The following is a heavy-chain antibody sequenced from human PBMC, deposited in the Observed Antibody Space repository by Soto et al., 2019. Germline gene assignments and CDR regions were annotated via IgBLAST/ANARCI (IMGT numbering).Heavy chain of an antibody. CDR2: INPSGGST. V-gene: IGHV1-46*01. Sequence: ASVKVSCKASGYTFTSYYMHWVRQAPGQGLEWMGIINPSGGSTSYAQKFQGRVTMTRDTSTSTVYMELSSLRSEDTAVYYCARAQYYYDSSGYSSHSDYWGQGTLVTVST. D-gene: IGHD3-22*01. CDR3: ARAQYYYDSSGYSSHSDY. J-gene: IGHJ4*02. CDR1: GYTFTSYY.